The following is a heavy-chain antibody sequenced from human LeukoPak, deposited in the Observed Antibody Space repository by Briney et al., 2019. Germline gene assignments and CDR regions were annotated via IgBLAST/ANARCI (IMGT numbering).Heavy chain of an antibody. CDR2: INHSGST. J-gene: IGHJ2*01. V-gene: IGHV4-34*01. D-gene: IGHD2-2*01. CDR3: ARDYCSSTSCQQPDWYFDL. Sequence: SETLSLTCAVYGGSFSGYYWSWLRQPPGKGLEWIGEINHSGSTNYNPSLKGRVTISVDTSKNQFSLKLSSVTAADTAVYYCARDYCSSTSCQQPDWYFDLWGRGTLVTVSS. CDR1: GGSFSGYY.